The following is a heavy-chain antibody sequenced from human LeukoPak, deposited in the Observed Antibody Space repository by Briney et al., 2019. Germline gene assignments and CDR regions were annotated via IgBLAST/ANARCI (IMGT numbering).Heavy chain of an antibody. V-gene: IGHV3-30*02. J-gene: IGHJ6*03. Sequence: GGSLRPSCAASGFTFSSYGMYWVRQAPGKGLEWVAFIRSDGTNKYYADSVRGRFTISRDNSKNTLYLQMNSLRAEDTAVYYCAKDQFKPSGITMVRGVRGYYYYMDVWGKGTTVTISS. D-gene: IGHD3-10*01. CDR1: GFTFSSYG. CDR2: IRSDGTNK. CDR3: AKDQFKPSGITMVRGVRGYYYYMDV.